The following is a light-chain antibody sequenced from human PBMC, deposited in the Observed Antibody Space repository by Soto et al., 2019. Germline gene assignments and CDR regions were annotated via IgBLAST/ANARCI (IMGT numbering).Light chain of an antibody. CDR1: QSVSGY. CDR2: ETS. J-gene: IGKJ4*01. Sequence: EIVLTQSPSTLSLSPGERATLSCRASQSVSGYLAWYQQKPGQAPRLLIYETSNRATGIPARFSGSGSGTDFTLTIGSLEPEDFAVYYCQQYREWPLTFGGGTKVDI. CDR3: QQYREWPLT. V-gene: IGKV3-11*01.